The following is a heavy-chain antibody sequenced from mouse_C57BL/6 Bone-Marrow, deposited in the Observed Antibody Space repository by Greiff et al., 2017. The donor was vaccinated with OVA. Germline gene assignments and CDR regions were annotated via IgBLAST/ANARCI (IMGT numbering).Heavy chain of an antibody. Sequence: QVQLQQSGAELMKPGASVTLSCKATGYTFTGYWIEWVKQRPGHGLEWIGEILPGSGSTNYNEKFKGKATFTADTSSNTAYMQLSSLTTEDSAIYYCARRGFYYGSSYGYFDVWGTGTTVTVSS. V-gene: IGHV1-9*01. J-gene: IGHJ1*03. CDR3: ARRGFYYGSSYGYFDV. D-gene: IGHD1-1*01. CDR1: GYTFTGYW. CDR2: ILPGSGST.